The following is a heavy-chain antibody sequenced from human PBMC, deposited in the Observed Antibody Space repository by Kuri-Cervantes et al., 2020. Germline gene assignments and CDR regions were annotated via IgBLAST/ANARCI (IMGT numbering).Heavy chain of an antibody. J-gene: IGHJ4*02. Sequence: GESLKISCAASGFTFSNYWMNWVRQAPGKGLEWVANIKQDGSEKSYVDSVKGRFTISRDNAQNSLYLQMDSLRAEDTAVYYCAREGGGYCSGGSCYSLDYWGQGTLVTVSS. D-gene: IGHD2-15*01. V-gene: IGHV3-7*01. CDR3: AREGGGYCSGGSCYSLDY. CDR1: GFTFSNYW. CDR2: IKQDGSEK.